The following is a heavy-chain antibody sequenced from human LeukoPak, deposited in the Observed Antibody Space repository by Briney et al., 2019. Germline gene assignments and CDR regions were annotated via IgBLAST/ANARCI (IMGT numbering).Heavy chain of an antibody. CDR3: ARSLVVPAANFDY. Sequence: PSGTLSLTCAVSGGSISSSNWWSWVRQPPGKGLEWIGEIYHSGSTNYNPSLKSRVTISVDKSKNQFSLKLSSVTAADTAVYYCARSLVVPAANFDYWGQGTLVTVSS. CDR2: IYHSGST. J-gene: IGHJ4*02. D-gene: IGHD2-2*01. V-gene: IGHV4-4*02. CDR1: GGSISSSNW.